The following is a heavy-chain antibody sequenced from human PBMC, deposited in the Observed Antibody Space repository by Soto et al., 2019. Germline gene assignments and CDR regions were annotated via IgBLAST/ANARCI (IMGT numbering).Heavy chain of an antibody. CDR3: AKDPYGSGSYYSRYFDY. J-gene: IGHJ4*02. CDR2: ISGSGGST. CDR1: GFTFSSYA. D-gene: IGHD3-10*01. Sequence: PGGSLRLSCAASGFTFSSYAMSWVRQAPGKGLEWVSAISGSGGSTYYADSVKGRFTISRDNSKNTLYPQMDSLRAEDTAVYYCAKDPYGSGSYYSRYFDYWGQGTLVTVSS. V-gene: IGHV3-23*01.